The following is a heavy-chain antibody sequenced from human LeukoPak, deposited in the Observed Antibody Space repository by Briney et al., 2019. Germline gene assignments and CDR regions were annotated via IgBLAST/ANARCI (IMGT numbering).Heavy chain of an antibody. V-gene: IGHV3-23*01. CDR2: ISGSGGST. Sequence: GGSLRLSCAASGFTFSGYAMSWVRQAPGKGLEWVSAISGSGGSTYYADSVKGRFTISRDNSKNTLYLQMNSLRAEDTAVYYCAKDLSRGSGRYFDYWGQGTLVTVSS. CDR1: GFTFSGYA. D-gene: IGHD3-10*01. CDR3: AKDLSRGSGRYFDY. J-gene: IGHJ4*02.